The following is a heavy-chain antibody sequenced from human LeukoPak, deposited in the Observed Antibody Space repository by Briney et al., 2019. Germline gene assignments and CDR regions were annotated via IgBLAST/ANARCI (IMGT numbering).Heavy chain of an antibody. Sequence: SETLSLTCTVSGGSISSYYWSWIRQPPGKGLEWIGYIYYSGSTNYNPSLKSRVTISVDTSKNQFSLKLSSVTAADTAVYYYARGGRYDSSGYYDYWGQGTLVTVSS. D-gene: IGHD3-22*01. V-gene: IGHV4-59*01. CDR3: ARGGRYDSSGYYDY. J-gene: IGHJ4*02. CDR1: GGSISSYY. CDR2: IYYSGST.